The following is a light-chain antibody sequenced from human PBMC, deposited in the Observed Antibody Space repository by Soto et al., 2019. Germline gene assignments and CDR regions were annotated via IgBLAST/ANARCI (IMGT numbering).Light chain of an antibody. Sequence: DVVMTQSPLSLPVTLGQPASISCRSSQSLIHSDGDTYLNWFQQRPGQSPRRLIYKVSDRDSGVPDRLSGSVSGIDFTLKISRVEAEDVGIYFCLQGTHWPWTFGQGTEVEIK. V-gene: IGKV2-30*02. J-gene: IGKJ1*01. CDR1: QSLIHSDGDTY. CDR3: LQGTHWPWT. CDR2: KVS.